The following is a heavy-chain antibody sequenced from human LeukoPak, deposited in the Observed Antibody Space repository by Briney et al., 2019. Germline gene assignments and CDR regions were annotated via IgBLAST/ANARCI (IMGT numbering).Heavy chain of an antibody. Sequence: ASVKVSCKVSGYTLTELSMHWVRQAPGKGLEWMGGFDPEDGETIYAQKFQGRVTITADESTSTAYMELSSLRSEDTAVYYCARSPRRYCSSTSCYVDPYYYYYYMDVWGKGTTVTVSS. CDR3: ARSPRRYCSSTSCYVDPYYYYYYMDV. D-gene: IGHD2-2*01. J-gene: IGHJ6*03. V-gene: IGHV1-24*01. CDR1: GYTLTELS. CDR2: FDPEDGET.